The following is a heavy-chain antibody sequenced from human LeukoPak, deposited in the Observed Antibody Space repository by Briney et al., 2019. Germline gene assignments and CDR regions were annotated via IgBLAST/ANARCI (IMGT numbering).Heavy chain of an antibody. J-gene: IGHJ6*03. D-gene: IGHD1-26*01. CDR3: ARALSGRYYYYMDV. Sequence: GGSLRLSCAASGFTFDDYAMHWVRQAPGKGLEWVSGISWNSGSIGYADSVKGRFTISRDNAKNSLYLQMNSLRAEDTAVYYCARALSGRYYYYMDVWGKGTTVTVSS. V-gene: IGHV3-9*01. CDR1: GFTFDDYA. CDR2: ISWNSGSI.